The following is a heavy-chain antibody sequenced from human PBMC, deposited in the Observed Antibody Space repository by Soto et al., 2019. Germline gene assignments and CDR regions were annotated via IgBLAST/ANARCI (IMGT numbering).Heavy chain of an antibody. D-gene: IGHD4-17*01. CDR1: GFTFSSYG. CDR2: ISYDGSNK. CDR3: ANPGTTVTTFRFDY. Sequence: QVQLVESGGGVVQPGRSLRLSCAASGFTFSSYGMHWVRQAPGKGLEWVAVISYDGSNKYYADSVKGRFTISRDNXXNTLYLQMTSLRAEDTAVYYCANPGTTVTTFRFDYWGQGTLVTVSS. J-gene: IGHJ4*02. V-gene: IGHV3-30*18.